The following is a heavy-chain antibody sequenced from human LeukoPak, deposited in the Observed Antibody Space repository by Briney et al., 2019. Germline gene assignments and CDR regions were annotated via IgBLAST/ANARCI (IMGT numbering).Heavy chain of an antibody. CDR3: ARAGDYGDYGFDY. V-gene: IGHV1-69*04. CDR1: GGTFSSYA. J-gene: IGHJ4*02. CDR2: IIPILGIA. D-gene: IGHD4-17*01. Sequence: GSSVKVSCKASGGTFSSYAISWVRQAPGQGLEWMGRIIPILGIANYAQKFQGRVTITTDESTSTAYMELSSLRSEDTAMYYCARAGDYGDYGFDYWGQGTLVTVSS.